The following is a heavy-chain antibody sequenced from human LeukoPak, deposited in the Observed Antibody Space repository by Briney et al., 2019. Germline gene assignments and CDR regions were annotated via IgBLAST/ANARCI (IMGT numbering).Heavy chain of an antibody. J-gene: IGHJ4*02. D-gene: IGHD3-10*01. CDR3: ARAVVRGAETKPFDY. CDR2: IYYSGST. CDR1: GGSISSSSYY. V-gene: IGHV4-39*07. Sequence: SETLSLTCTVSGGSISSSSYYWGWIRQPPGKGLEWIGSIYYSGSTYYNPSLKSRVTISVDTSKNQFSLKLSSVTAADTAVYYCARAVVRGAETKPFDYWGQGTLVTVSS.